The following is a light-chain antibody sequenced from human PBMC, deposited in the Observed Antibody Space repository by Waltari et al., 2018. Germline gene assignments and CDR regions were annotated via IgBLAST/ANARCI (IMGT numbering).Light chain of an antibody. Sequence: DIVLTQYPATLSLSPGEKATLSCRASQSVGSTVAWYQQKAGQAPRLLIYDASNRATGIPARFSGSGFGTDFTLTISSLVPEDFAVYYCQQRNNWPPGFTFGPGTKVDIK. CDR3: QQRNNWPPGFT. V-gene: IGKV3-11*01. CDR1: QSVGST. CDR2: DAS. J-gene: IGKJ3*01.